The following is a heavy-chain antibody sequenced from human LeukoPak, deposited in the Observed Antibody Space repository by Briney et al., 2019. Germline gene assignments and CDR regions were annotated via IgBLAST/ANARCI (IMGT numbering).Heavy chain of an antibody. J-gene: IGHJ4*02. CDR2: INPNSGGT. D-gene: IGHD3-3*01. CDR1: GYTFTGYY. Sequence: GASVKVSCKASGYTFTGYYMHWVRQAPGQGLEWMGWINPNSGGTNYAQKFQGRVTMTRDTSISTAYMELSRLRSDDTAVYYCATEAGDFWSGYFPTIYGSGTNKGFDYWGQGTLVTVSS. V-gene: IGHV1-2*02. CDR3: ATEAGDFWSGYFPTIYGSGTNKGFDY.